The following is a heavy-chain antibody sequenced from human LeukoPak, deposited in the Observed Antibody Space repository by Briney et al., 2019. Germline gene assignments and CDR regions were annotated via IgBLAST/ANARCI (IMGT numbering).Heavy chain of an antibody. V-gene: IGHV3-30-3*01. D-gene: IGHD3-22*01. J-gene: IGHJ4*02. CDR3: AREFTMIVVVIFPLFDY. CDR1: GFTFSSYA. Sequence: PGGSLRLSCAASGFTFSSYAMHWVRQAPGKGLKWVAFISYDGSNKYYADSVKGRFTISRDNSKNTLYLQMNSLRAEDTAVYYCAREFTMIVVVIFPLFDYWGQGTLVTVSS. CDR2: ISYDGSNK.